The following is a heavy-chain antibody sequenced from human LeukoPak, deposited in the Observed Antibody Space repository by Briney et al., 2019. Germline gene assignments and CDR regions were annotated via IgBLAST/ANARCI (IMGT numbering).Heavy chain of an antibody. CDR2: ISAYNGNT. J-gene: IGHJ3*02. D-gene: IGHD6-19*01. V-gene: IGHV1-18*01. Sequence: ASVKVSCKASGYTFTSYGISWVRQPPGQGLEWMGWISAYNGNTNYAQKLQGRVTMTTDTSTSTAYMELRSLRSEDTAVYYCARDHIAVAGNAAFDIWGQGTMVTVSS. CDR1: GYTFTSYG. CDR3: ARDHIAVAGNAAFDI.